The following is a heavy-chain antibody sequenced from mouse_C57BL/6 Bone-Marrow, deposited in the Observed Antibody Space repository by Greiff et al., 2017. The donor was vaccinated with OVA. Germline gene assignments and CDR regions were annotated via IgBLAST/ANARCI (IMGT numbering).Heavy chain of an antibody. D-gene: IGHD2-4*01. Sequence: VQLQQPGAELVMPGASVKLSCKASGYTFTSYWMHWVKQRPGQGLEWIGEIDPSDSYTNYNQKFKGKSTLTVDKSSSTAYMQLSSLTSEDSAVYYCAVYYDDDWFAYWGQGTLVTVSA. CDR1: GYTFTSYW. CDR3: AVYYDDDWFAY. CDR2: IDPSDSYT. V-gene: IGHV1-69*01. J-gene: IGHJ3*01.